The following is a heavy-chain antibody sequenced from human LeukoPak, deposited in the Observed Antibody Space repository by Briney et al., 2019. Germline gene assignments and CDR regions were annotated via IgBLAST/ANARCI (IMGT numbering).Heavy chain of an antibody. V-gene: IGHV4-34*01. D-gene: IGHD1-26*01. Sequence: PSETLSLTCAVYGGSFSGYYWSWIRQPPGKGLEWIGEINHSGSTNYNPSLKSRVTISVDTSKNQFSLKLSSVTAADTAVYYCAGGGIVGATRAFDIWGQGTMVTVSS. J-gene: IGHJ3*02. CDR3: AGGGIVGATRAFDI. CDR1: GGSFSGYY. CDR2: INHSGST.